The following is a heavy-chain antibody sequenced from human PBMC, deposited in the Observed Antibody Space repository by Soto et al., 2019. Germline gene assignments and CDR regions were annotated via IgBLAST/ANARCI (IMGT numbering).Heavy chain of an antibody. D-gene: IGHD2-2*02. CDR2: IYYSGST. CDR3: ARYGVYCSSTSCYSYYGMDV. CDR1: GGSISSGDYY. J-gene: IGHJ6*02. V-gene: IGHV4-30-4*01. Sequence: SETLSLTCTVSGGSISSGDYYWSWIRQPPGKGLEWIGYIYYSGSTYYNPSLKSRVTISVDTSKNQFSLKLSSVTAADTAVYYCARYGVYCSSTSCYSYYGMDVWGQGTAVTVSS.